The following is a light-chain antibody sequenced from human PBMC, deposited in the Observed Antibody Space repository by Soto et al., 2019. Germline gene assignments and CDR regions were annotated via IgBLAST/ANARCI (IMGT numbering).Light chain of an antibody. J-gene: IGKJ4*01. CDR2: DAS. CDR1: HSVEKD. Sequence: EVVLTHSPATLSLSPGVRAILSCRASHSVEKDLAWYQQKPGQTPSLLIYDASKRAPGITARFSGSGSETDFTLTISSLEPEDFAVYSCQQRKHWPPLTFGGGTKVEIK. CDR3: QQRKHWPPLT. V-gene: IGKV3-11*01.